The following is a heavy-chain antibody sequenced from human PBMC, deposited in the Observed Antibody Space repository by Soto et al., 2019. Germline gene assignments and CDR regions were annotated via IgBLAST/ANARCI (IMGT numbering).Heavy chain of an antibody. CDR1: GRTFGSYA. V-gene: IGHV1-69*13. D-gene: IGHD4-17*01. J-gene: IGHJ4*02. CDR2: IIPIFGTA. CDR3: ARPTPYGGNSRPFDY. Sequence: SVKVSCKASGRTFGSYAISWVRQAPGQGLEWMGGIIPIFGTANYAQKFQGRVTITADESTSTAYMELSSLRSEDTAVYYCARPTPYGGNSRPFDYWGQGTLVTVSS.